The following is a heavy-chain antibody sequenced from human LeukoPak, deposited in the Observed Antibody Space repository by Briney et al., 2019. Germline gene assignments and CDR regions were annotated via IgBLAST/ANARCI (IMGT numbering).Heavy chain of an antibody. CDR1: GFTFSNAW. Sequence: SGGSLRLSCAASGFTFSNAWMNWVRQAPGKGLEWVGRIKRKTDGGTTDYAAPVKGRFTISRDDSKNTLYLQMNSLKTEDTAVYYCTTDYYYYDSSGYKGGDYWGQGTLVTVSS. J-gene: IGHJ4*02. CDR2: IKRKTDGGTT. D-gene: IGHD3-22*01. CDR3: TTDYYYYDSSGYKGGDY. V-gene: IGHV3-15*07.